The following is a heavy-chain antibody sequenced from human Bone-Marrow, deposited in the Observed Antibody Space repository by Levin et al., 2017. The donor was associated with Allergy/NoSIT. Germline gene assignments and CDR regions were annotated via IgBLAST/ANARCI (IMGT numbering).Heavy chain of an antibody. J-gene: IGHJ4*02. CDR3: ARDRRGYSGDDYFDY. CDR2: TYYRSKWYT. V-gene: IGHV6-1*01. CDR1: GDSVSNTSVV. D-gene: IGHD5-12*01. Sequence: SQTLSLTCAISGDSVSNTSVVWNWIRQSPSRGLEWLGRTYYRSKWYTDYAVSVESRIAISPDTSKNHFSLHLESVTPDDTAVYYCARDRRGYSGDDYFDYWSQGTLVTVSS.